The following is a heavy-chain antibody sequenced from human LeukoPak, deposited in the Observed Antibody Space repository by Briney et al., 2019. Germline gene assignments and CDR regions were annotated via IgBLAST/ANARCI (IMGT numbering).Heavy chain of an antibody. CDR1: GFTFSNYA. CDR2: ISGSGSST. J-gene: IGHJ4*02. V-gene: IGHV3-23*01. Sequence: GGSLRLSCAASGFTFSNYAMTWVRQAPGKGLEWVSGISGSGSSTYYADSVKGRFTLSRDYPKNTLYLQMNSLRAEDTALYYCARRYFDYWGQGTLVTVSS. CDR3: ARRYFDY.